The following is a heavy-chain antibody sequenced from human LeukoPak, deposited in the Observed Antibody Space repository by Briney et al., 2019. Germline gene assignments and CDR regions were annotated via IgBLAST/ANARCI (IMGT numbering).Heavy chain of an antibody. CDR2: IYHSGST. Sequence: PSETLSLTCAVSGYSISSGYYWDWIRQPPGKGLEWIGSIYHSGSTYYNPSLKSRVTISVDTSKNQFSLKLSSVTATDTAVYYCAREGYSYGYYFDYWGQGTLVTVSS. V-gene: IGHV4-38-2*02. D-gene: IGHD5-18*01. J-gene: IGHJ4*02. CDR3: AREGYSYGYYFDY. CDR1: GYSISSGYY.